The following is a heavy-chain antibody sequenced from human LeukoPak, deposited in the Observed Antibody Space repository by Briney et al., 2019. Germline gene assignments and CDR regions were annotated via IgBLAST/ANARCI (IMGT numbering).Heavy chain of an antibody. Sequence: GGSLRLSCAASGFTVSSNYMTWVRQAPGKGLEWVSVIYKNAITYYADTVKGRFTISRDNSKNMLYLQMNSLGADDTAVYYCARSLRVRGVPDYMDFWGKGTTVIISS. J-gene: IGHJ6*03. CDR1: GFTVSSNY. V-gene: IGHV3-53*01. CDR3: ARSLRVRGVPDYMDF. D-gene: IGHD3-10*01. CDR2: IYKNAIT.